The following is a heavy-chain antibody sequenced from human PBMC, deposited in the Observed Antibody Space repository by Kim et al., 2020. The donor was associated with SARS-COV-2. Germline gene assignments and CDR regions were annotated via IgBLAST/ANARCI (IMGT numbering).Heavy chain of an antibody. V-gene: IGHV3-73*01. J-gene: IGHJ6*02. D-gene: IGHD5-18*01. CDR3: TREVQLWLSLDYYYGMDV. Sequence: KGRFTISRDDSKNTAYLQMNSLKTEDTAVYYCTREVQLWLSLDYYYGMDVWGQGTTVTVSS.